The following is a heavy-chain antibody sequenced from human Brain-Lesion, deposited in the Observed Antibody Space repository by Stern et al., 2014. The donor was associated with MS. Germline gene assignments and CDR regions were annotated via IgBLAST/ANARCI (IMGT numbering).Heavy chain of an antibody. V-gene: IGHV3-9*01. D-gene: IGHD1-14*01. CDR3: ARDITGSSAYFAY. Sequence: EVHLVESGGDLVQPGRSLRLSCAAFGFTFDDYAMHWVRQGPGKGLAWVAGISWNSGPSGYADSVKGRFTTSRDNAYSSLYLQMNSLRPEDTALYYCARDITGSSAYFAYWGQGTLVTVSS. J-gene: IGHJ4*02. CDR2: ISWNSGPS. CDR1: GFTFDDYA.